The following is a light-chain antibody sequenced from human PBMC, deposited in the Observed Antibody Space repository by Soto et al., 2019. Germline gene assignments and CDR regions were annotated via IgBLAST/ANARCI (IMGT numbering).Light chain of an antibody. CDR2: GAS. J-gene: IGKJ5*01. CDR3: QQYGSSPVT. V-gene: IGKV3-20*01. Sequence: EIVLTQSPGTLSLSPGERATLSCRASQSVSSNLLAWYQQKPGPAPRLLIYGASSRATAIPDRFSGSGSGTDFTLTISRLEPEDFAVFYCQQYGSSPVTFGQGTRLEIK. CDR1: QSVSSNL.